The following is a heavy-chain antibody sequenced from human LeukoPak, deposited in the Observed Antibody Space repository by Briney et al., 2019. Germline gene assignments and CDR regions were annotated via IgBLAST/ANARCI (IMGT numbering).Heavy chain of an antibody. CDR2: INHSGST. Sequence: SETLSLTCAVYGGSFSGYYRSWIRQPPGKGLEWIGEINHSGSTNYNPSLKSRVTISVDTSKNQFSLKLSSVTAADTAVYYCARVKRNCSGGSCYGVNWFDPWGQGTLVTVSS. CDR1: GGSFSGYY. D-gene: IGHD2-15*01. V-gene: IGHV4-34*01. J-gene: IGHJ5*02. CDR3: ARVKRNCSGGSCYGVNWFDP.